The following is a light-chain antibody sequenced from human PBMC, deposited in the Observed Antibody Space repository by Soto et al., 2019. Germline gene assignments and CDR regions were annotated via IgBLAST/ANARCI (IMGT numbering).Light chain of an antibody. J-gene: IGLJ2*01. Sequence: QSVLTQPRSVSGSPGQSVTISCTGTSSDVGGYNYVSWYQQHPGKAPKLMIYDVSKRPSGVPDRFSGSKYGNTASLTISGLQAEDEADYYCCSYAGSSWVFGGGTKLTVL. CDR2: DVS. CDR1: SSDVGGYNY. CDR3: CSYAGSSWV. V-gene: IGLV2-11*01.